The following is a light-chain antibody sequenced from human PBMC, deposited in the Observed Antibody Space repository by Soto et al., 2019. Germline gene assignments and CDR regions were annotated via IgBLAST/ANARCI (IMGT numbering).Light chain of an antibody. CDR1: ENVGTN. V-gene: IGKV3D-15*01. Sequence: IVMTQSPATPSFSPGEGVTPSRRASENVGTNLAWYQQKPGQAPRLLIYGSSTRATGIPATFSGSGSGTEFTLTISSPQSEESAIYYCQQYNNWGLSFGGGTKVDIK. CDR3: QQYNNWGLS. CDR2: GSS. J-gene: IGKJ4*01.